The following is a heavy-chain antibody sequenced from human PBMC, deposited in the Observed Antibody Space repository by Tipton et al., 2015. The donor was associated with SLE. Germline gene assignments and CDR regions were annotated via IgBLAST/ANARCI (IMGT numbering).Heavy chain of an antibody. CDR3: ARMGNYEYVHIDALDL. D-gene: IGHD1-7*01. CDR1: GGSTSSPSHC. Sequence: TLSLTCTVSGGSTSSPSHCWSWVRQPAEKGLEWIGHIYTSGNTNYNPSLKSRVSMSIDTSKNQLSLRLSSVSAADTAVYYCARMGNYEYVHIDALDLWGQGTMVIVSS. J-gene: IGHJ3*01. V-gene: IGHV4-61*09. CDR2: IYTSGNT.